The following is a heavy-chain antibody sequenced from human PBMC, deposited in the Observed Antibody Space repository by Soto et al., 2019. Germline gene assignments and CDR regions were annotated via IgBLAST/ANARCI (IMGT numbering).Heavy chain of an antibody. CDR2: LWRDGSKV. Sequence: GGSLRLSCAASGFTFSDYDMHWVRQAPGKRLEWVAVLWRDGSKVYYADSVKGQFTIPRDNSKNTLYLEMNSLRVEDTAVYYCARDGTGWTGGDHWGQGTLVTVSS. J-gene: IGHJ4*02. CDR1: GFTFSDYD. V-gene: IGHV3-33*01. CDR3: ARDGTGWTGGDH. D-gene: IGHD6-19*01.